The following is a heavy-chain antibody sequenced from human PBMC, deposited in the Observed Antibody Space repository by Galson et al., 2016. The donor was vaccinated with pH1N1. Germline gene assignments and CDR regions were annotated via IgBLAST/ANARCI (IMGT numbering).Heavy chain of an antibody. D-gene: IGHD2-15*01. J-gene: IGHJ3*01. Sequence: SVKVSCKASGGTLSSYAISWVRQAPGQGLEWVGRITPVLRTATYAQKFQGRITITADKSTNTVYMQLSSLRSDDTAVYYCARDGRVTVVVTDDALDVWGQGTVLTVSS. V-gene: IGHV1-69*04. CDR2: ITPVLRTA. CDR1: GGTLSSYA. CDR3: ARDGRVTVVVTDDALDV.